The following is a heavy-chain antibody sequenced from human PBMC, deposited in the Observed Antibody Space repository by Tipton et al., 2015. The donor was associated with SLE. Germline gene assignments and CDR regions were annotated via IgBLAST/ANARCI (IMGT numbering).Heavy chain of an antibody. CDR3: ARETAGGNFDD. D-gene: IGHD3-10*01. V-gene: IGHV4-34*01. CDR1: GGSFSGYY. J-gene: IGHJ4*02. CDR2: INHSGTT. Sequence: LRLSCAVYGGSFSGYYWSWIRQPPGKGLEWIGEINHSGTTNYNPSLTSRVTRSVDTTKNQFSLKLSSVTAAATAVYYCARETAGGNFDDWGQGTLVAVSS.